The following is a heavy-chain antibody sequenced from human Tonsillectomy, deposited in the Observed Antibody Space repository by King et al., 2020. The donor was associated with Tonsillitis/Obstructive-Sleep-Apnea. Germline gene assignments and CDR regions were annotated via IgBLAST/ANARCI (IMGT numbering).Heavy chain of an antibody. CDR2: IYSGGYT. J-gene: IGHJ4*02. CDR1: GFTVSSNY. CDR3: ARDRKEMSTNYYFDY. D-gene: IGHD5-24*01. Sequence: QLVQSGGGLVQPGGSLRLSCAASGFTVSSNYMSWIRQAPGKGLEWVSVIYSGGYTYYADSVKGRFTISRDNSKNTLYLQMNSLRAEDTAVYYRARDRKEMSTNYYFDYWGQGTLVTVSS. V-gene: IGHV3-66*01.